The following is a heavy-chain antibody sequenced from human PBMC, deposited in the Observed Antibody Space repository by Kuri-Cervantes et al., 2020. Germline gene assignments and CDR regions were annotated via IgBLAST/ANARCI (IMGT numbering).Heavy chain of an antibody. CDR2: ISAYNGNT. D-gene: IGHD3-9*01. Sequence: ASVKVSCKASGYTFASYGISWVRQAPGQGLEWMGWISAYNGNTNYAQKLQGRVTMTTDTSTSTAYMELSSLRSDDTAVYYCARDTEDSLRYFDWLSTYYYYGMDVWGQGTTVTVSS. CDR3: ARDTEDSLRYFDWLSTYYYYGMDV. J-gene: IGHJ6*02. V-gene: IGHV1-18*01. CDR1: GYTFASYG.